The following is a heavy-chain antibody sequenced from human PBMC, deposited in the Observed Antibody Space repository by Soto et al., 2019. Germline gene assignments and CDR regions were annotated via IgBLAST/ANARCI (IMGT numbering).Heavy chain of an antibody. CDR2: VIPIFATA. V-gene: IGHV1-69*13. J-gene: IGHJ6*02. CDR3: ARSVSFRYQLLKRGMDV. Sequence: SVKVSCKASGGTFSSYAISWVRQAPGQGLEWMGGVIPIFATANYAQKFQGRVMITVDESTSTAYMELSSLRSEDTAVYYCARSVSFRYQLLKRGMDVWGQGTTVTVSS. CDR1: GGTFSSYA. D-gene: IGHD2-2*01.